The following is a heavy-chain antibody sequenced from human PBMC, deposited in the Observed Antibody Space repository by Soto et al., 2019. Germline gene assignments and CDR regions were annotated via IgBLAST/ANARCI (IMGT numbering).Heavy chain of an antibody. D-gene: IGHD2-15*01. CDR1: GFTFSSYA. Sequence: EVQLLESGGGFVQPGGSLRLSCAASGFTFSSYAMTWVRQAPGKGLEWVSAISGSGGNTYYADSVKGRLTISRDNSKNTLYLQINSLRAEDTAVYYCAKDQGYCSGGSCYPYWYFDLWGRGTLVTVSS. CDR3: AKDQGYCSGGSCYPYWYFDL. CDR2: ISGSGGNT. V-gene: IGHV3-23*01. J-gene: IGHJ2*01.